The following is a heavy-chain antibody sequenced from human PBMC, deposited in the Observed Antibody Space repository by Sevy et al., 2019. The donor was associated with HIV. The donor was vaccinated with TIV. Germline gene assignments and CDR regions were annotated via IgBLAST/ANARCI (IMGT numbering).Heavy chain of an antibody. CDR1: GFTFSSYE. J-gene: IGHJ4*02. V-gene: IGHV3-48*03. D-gene: IGHD4-17*01. Sequence: GESLKISCAASGFTFSSYEMNWVRQAPGKGLEWVSYISNSGTTISYSDSVKGRFTISRENTRNSLYLQMNILRAEDTAVYYCARDLPPSATTVAHFDCWGQGTLVTVSS. CDR2: ISNSGTTI. CDR3: ARDLPPSATTVAHFDC.